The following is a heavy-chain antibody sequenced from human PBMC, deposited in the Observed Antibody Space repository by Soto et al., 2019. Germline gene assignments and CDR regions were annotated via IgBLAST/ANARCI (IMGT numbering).Heavy chain of an antibody. Sequence: ASVKVSCKASGYTYTSYGISWVRQAPGQGLEWMGWISAYNGTTNYAQKLQGRVTMTTDRSTSTAYMELMSLRSDDTAVYYCARSLQSITIFGVVPKNGDYWGQGTLVTVSS. V-gene: IGHV1-18*01. CDR3: ARSLQSITIFGVVPKNGDY. D-gene: IGHD3-3*01. CDR1: GYTYTSYG. CDR2: ISAYNGTT. J-gene: IGHJ4*02.